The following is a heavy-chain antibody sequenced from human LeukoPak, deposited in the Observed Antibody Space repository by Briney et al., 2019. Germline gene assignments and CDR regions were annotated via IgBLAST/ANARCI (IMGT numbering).Heavy chain of an antibody. CDR2: INPSGGST. CDR1: GYTFTGYY. Sequence: ASVKVSCKASGYTFTGYYMHWVRQAPGQGLEWMGIINPSGGSTTYAQKFHGRVTMTRDTSTSTVYMELSNLRSEDTAVYYCARGRLWEVLDAFDMWGQGTMVTASS. CDR3: ARGRLWEVLDAFDM. J-gene: IGHJ3*02. V-gene: IGHV1-46*03. D-gene: IGHD1-26*01.